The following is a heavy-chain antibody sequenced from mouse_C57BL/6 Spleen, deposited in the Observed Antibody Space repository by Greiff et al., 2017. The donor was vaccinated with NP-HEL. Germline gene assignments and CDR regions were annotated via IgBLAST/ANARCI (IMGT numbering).Heavy chain of an antibody. J-gene: IGHJ4*01. CDR3: ARSRHGNYYYAMDY. Sequence: QVQLKQPGAELVKPGASVKLSCKASGYTFTSYWMQWVKQRPGQGLEWIGEIDPSDSYTNYNQKFKGKATLTVDTSSSTAYMQLSSLTSEDSAVYYCARSRHGNYYYAMDYWGQGTSVTVSS. CDR1: GYTFTSYW. D-gene: IGHD2-1*01. CDR2: IDPSDSYT. V-gene: IGHV1-50*01.